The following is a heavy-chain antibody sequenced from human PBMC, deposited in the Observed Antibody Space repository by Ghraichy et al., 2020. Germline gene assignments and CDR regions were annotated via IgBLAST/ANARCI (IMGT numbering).Heavy chain of an antibody. CDR3: ARGPAEWLSPNYYYYGMDV. J-gene: IGHJ6*02. Sequence: ASVKVSCKASGYTFTGYYMHWVRQAPGQGLEWMGWINPNSGGTNYAQKFQGWVTMTRDTSISTAYMELSRLRSDDTAVYYCARGPAEWLSPNYYYYGMDVWGQGTTVTVSS. CDR1: GYTFTGYY. V-gene: IGHV1-2*04. D-gene: IGHD3-3*01. CDR2: INPNSGGT.